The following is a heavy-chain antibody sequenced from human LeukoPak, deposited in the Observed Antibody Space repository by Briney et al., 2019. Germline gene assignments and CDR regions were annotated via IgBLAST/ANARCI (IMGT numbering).Heavy chain of an antibody. Sequence: GGSLRLSCAAPGFTFSSYAMSWVRQAPGKGLEWVSAISGSGGSTYYADSVKGRFTISRDNSKNTLYLQMNSLRAEDTAVYYCAKPGVRGVIMWSFDYWGQGTLVTVSS. CDR1: GFTFSSYA. CDR2: ISGSGGST. CDR3: AKPGVRGVIMWSFDY. J-gene: IGHJ4*02. D-gene: IGHD3-10*01. V-gene: IGHV3-23*01.